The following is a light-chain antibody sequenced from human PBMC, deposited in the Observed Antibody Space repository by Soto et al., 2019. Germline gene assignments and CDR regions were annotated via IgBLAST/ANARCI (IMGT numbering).Light chain of an antibody. V-gene: IGKV3D-15*01. CDR1: QSVSSN. CDR3: QQYNDWPIT. CDR2: GAS. Sequence: EIVMTQSPATLSVSPVERATLSCMASQSVSSNLAWYQQKPGQAPRLLIYGASTRATGIPARFSGSGSGTEFTLTITSLQSEDFALYYCQQYNDWPITFGQGTRLEIK. J-gene: IGKJ5*01.